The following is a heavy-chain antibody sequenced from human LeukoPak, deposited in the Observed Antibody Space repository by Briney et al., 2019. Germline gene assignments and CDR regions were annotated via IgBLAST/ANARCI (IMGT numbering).Heavy chain of an antibody. J-gene: IGHJ3*02. CDR2: INHSGST. V-gene: IGHV4-34*01. CDR1: GGSFSGFY. CDR3: SRGLGVLRI. D-gene: IGHD2-8*01. Sequence: SETLSLTCAVYGGSFSGFYWSWIRQPPGKGLEWIGEINHSGSTNYNPSLKSRVTISVDTSKSQFSLELSSVTAADTAVYYCSRGLGVLRIWGQGTMVTVSS.